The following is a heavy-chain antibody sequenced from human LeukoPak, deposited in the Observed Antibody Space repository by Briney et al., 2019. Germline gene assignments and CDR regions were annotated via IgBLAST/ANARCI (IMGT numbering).Heavy chain of an antibody. V-gene: IGHV3-49*03. J-gene: IGHJ4*02. D-gene: IGHD3-3*01. CDR1: GFTFGDYA. Sequence: GRSLRLSCTASGFTFGDYAMSWLRQAPGKGLEWVGFIRSKAYGGTTEYAASVKGRFTISRDDSKSIAYLQMNSLKTEDTAVYYCTRETILEYFDYWGQGTLVAVSS. CDR2: IRSKAYGGTT. CDR3: TRETILEYFDY.